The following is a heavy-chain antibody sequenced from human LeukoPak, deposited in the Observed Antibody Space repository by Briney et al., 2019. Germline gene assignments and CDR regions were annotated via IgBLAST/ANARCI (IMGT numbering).Heavy chain of an antibody. D-gene: IGHD4/OR15-4a*01. CDR1: GFTFSDYY. CDR2: ISSSGSTI. Sequence: GESLKISCAASGFTFSDYYMCWIRQAPGKGLEWVSYISSSGSTIYYADSVKGRFTIPRDNAKNSLYLQMNSLRAEDTAVYYCARDLSMGNTVLDYWGQGILVTVSS. J-gene: IGHJ4*02. V-gene: IGHV3-11*04. CDR3: ARDLSMGNTVLDY.